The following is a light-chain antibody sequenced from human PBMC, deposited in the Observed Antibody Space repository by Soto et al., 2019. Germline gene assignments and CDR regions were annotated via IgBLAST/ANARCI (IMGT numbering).Light chain of an antibody. Sequence: AIRMTQSPSSFSASTGDRVTITCRASQGISSYLAWYQQKPGKAPKLLIYAASTLQSGVPSRFSGSGSGTDFTLTSSCLQSEDFATYYCQQYYSYPLTFGGVKKVEIK. CDR1: QGISSY. J-gene: IGKJ4*01. V-gene: IGKV1-8*01. CDR3: QQYYSYPLT. CDR2: AAS.